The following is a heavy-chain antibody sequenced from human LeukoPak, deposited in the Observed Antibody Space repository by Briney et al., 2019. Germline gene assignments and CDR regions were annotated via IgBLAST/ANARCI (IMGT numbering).Heavy chain of an antibody. CDR3: AKGTGYYYYYYMDV. CDR2: ISGSGGST. D-gene: IGHD1-1*01. V-gene: IGHV3-23*01. Sequence: GGSLRLSCAASGFTFSSYAMSWVRQAPGKGLEWVSAISGSGGSTCYADSVRGRFTISRDNSKNTLYLQMNSLRAEDTAVYYCAKGTGYYYYYYMDVWGKGTTVTVSS. J-gene: IGHJ6*03. CDR1: GFTFSSYA.